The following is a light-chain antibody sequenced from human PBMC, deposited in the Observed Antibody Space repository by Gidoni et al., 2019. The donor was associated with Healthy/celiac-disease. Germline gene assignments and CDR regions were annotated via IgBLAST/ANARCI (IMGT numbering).Light chain of an antibody. CDR3: QQLNSYPRT. CDR2: AAS. CDR1: RGISSY. V-gene: IGKV1-9*01. Sequence: IQLTQSPSSLSASVGDRVTITCRASRGISSYLAWYQQKPGKAPKLLIYAASTLQSGVPSRFSGSGSGTDFTRTISSLQPEDFATYYCQQLNSYPRTFGQGTKVEIK. J-gene: IGKJ1*01.